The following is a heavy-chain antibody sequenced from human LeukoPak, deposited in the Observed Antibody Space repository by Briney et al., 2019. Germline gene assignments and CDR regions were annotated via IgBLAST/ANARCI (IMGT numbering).Heavy chain of an antibody. Sequence: GGSLRLSCGASGFTFSNYAMYWVRQAPGKGLEWVSGLTGGSDFTYYADSVKGRFTISRDNSKNTLYLEMNSLRADDTAVYYCAKRGNTISFFDPWGQGTLVTVSS. V-gene: IGHV3-23*01. J-gene: IGHJ5*02. CDR2: LTGGSDFT. CDR3: AKRGNTISFFDP. CDR1: GFTFSNYA. D-gene: IGHD1-1*01.